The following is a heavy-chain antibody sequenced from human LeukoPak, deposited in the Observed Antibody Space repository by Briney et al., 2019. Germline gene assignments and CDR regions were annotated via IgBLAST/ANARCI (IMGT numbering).Heavy chain of an antibody. Sequence: GGSLRLSCAASVFTFTNYAMSWVRQAPGKGLEWISAISGSGGSTEHADSVKGRFTISRDNSKNTLYLQMNSLRAEDTAVYYCAKGITSGWYVFDSWGQGTLVIVSS. CDR1: VFTFTNYA. J-gene: IGHJ4*02. CDR2: ISGSGGST. D-gene: IGHD6-19*01. CDR3: AKGITSGWYVFDS. V-gene: IGHV3-23*01.